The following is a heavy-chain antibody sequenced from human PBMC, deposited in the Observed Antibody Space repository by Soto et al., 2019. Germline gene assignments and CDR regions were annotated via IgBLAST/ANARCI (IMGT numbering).Heavy chain of an antibody. CDR3: ARGLDETITGAFDI. Sequence: GGSLRLSCAASGFTVSSNYMSWVRQAPGKGLEWVSVIYSGGSTYYADSVKGRFTISRDNSKNTLYLQMNSLRAEDTAVYYCARGLDETITGAFDIWGQGTMVTVSS. D-gene: IGHD1-20*01. CDR1: GFTVSSNY. V-gene: IGHV3-53*01. J-gene: IGHJ3*02. CDR2: IYSGGST.